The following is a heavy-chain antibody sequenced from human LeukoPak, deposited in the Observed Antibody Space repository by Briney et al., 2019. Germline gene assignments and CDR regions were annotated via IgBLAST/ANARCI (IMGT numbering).Heavy chain of an antibody. J-gene: IGHJ4*02. CDR3: ARGGTTVMARGLSTFDY. Sequence: PGGSLRLSCAASGFTFSSYAMHWVRQAPGKGLEWVAVISYDGSNKYYADSVKGRFTISRDNSKNTLYLQMNSLRAEDTAVYYCARGGTTVMARGLSTFDYWGQGTLVTVSS. CDR1: GFTFSSYA. D-gene: IGHD4-11*01. V-gene: IGHV3-30-3*01. CDR2: ISYDGSNK.